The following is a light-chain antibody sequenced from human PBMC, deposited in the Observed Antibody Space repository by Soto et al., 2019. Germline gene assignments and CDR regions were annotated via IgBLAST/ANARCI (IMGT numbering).Light chain of an antibody. J-gene: IGKJ4*01. CDR3: QQYDNLPLT. CDR1: RDITNY. CDR2: DAS. V-gene: IGKV1-33*01. Sequence: DIQMTQSPSSLSASVGDRVTITCQASRDITNYLNWYQQKPGKAPKLLIYDASNLETGVPSRFSGSGSGTDFTFTITSLQSEDIATYYCQQYDNLPLTLGGGTKVDIK.